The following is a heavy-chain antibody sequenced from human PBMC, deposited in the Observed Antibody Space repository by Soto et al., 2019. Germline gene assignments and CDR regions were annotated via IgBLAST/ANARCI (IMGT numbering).Heavy chain of an antibody. CDR1: GFTFSSYP. J-gene: IGHJ6*03. CDR2: ISGGGDFI. V-gene: IGHV3-23*01. CDR3: VKKGTDPYNYLAV. Sequence: GGSLRLSCAASGFTFSSYPMNWVRQAPGKGLEWVSAISGGGDFIYYADSVKGRFTISRDNSKSTLFLQLNNLRAEDAAVYYCVKKGTDPYNYLAVWGKGTTVTVSS. D-gene: IGHD2-21*02.